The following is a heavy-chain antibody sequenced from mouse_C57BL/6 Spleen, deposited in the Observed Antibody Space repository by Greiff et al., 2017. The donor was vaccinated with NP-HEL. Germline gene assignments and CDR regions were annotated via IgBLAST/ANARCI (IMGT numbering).Heavy chain of an antibody. CDR3: AKDFDYCGSTSWFAY. CDR1: GFTFSDYG. Sequence: EVKLMESGGGLVKPGGSLKLSCAASGFTFSDYGMHWVRQAPEKGLEWVAYISSGSSTIYYADTVKGRFTISRDNAKNTLFLQMTSMRSKDTAMYYCAKDFDYCGSTSWFAYWGQGTLVTVSA. CDR2: ISSGSSTI. D-gene: IGHD1-1*01. J-gene: IGHJ3*01. V-gene: IGHV5-17*01.